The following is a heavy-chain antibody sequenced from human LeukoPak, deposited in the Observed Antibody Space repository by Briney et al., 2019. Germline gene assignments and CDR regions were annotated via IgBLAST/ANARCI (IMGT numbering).Heavy chain of an antibody. CDR3: ARARSGYGADYYYYYYMDV. D-gene: IGHD4-17*01. CDR1: GGSISSYY. V-gene: IGHV4-59*01. J-gene: IGHJ6*03. CDR2: IYYSGST. Sequence: PSETLSLTCTVSGGSISSYYWSWIRQPPGKGLEWIGYIYYSGSTNYNPSLKSRVTISVDTSKSQFSLKLSSVTAADTAVYYCARARSGYGADYYYYYYMDVWGKGTTVTVSS.